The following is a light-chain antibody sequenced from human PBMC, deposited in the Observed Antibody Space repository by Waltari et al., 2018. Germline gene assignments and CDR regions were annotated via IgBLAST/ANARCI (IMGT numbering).Light chain of an antibody. CDR3: QKYDFLPAT. J-gene: IGKJ1*01. Sequence: EIVLTQSPGTLSLSPGWRATLSCRASQGVGKYLAWYQQRPGQAARLLLYHTSIRATGIPDRFGGSGYGTDFSLTISRLEPEDFAVYYCQKYDFLPATFGQGTTVEIK. CDR1: QGVGKY. V-gene: IGKV3-20*01. CDR2: HTS.